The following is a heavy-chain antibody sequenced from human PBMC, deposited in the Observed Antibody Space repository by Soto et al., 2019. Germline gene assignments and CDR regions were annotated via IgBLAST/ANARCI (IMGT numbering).Heavy chain of an antibody. CDR1: GFSLSTSGVG. CDR3: ARSLAPRILDY. CDR2: IFWDDDK. Sequence: QITLKESGPTLVKPTQTLTLTCTFSGFSLSTSGVGLGWIRQPPGKALEWLALIFWDDDKRYSPSLRNRLTLTKDTSKNQVVFTMTNVDPVDTAKYYCARSLAPRILDYWGQGTLVTVSS. V-gene: IGHV2-5*02. J-gene: IGHJ4*02.